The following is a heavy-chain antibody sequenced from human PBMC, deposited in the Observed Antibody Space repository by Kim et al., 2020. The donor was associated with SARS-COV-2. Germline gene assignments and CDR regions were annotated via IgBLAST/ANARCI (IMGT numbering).Heavy chain of an antibody. Sequence: SETLSLTCAVYGGSFSGYYWSWIRQPPGKGLEWIGEINHSGSTNYNPSLKSRVTISVDTSKNQFSLKLSSVTAADTAVYYCASCRDGYNYSFQHWGQGTLVTVSS. D-gene: IGHD5-12*01. CDR1: GGSFSGYY. CDR2: INHSGST. J-gene: IGHJ1*01. CDR3: ASCRDGYNYSFQH. V-gene: IGHV4-34*01.